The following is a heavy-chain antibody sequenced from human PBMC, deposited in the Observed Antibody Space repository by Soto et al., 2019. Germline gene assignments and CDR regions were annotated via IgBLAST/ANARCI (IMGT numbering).Heavy chain of an antibody. V-gene: IGHV3-7*01. D-gene: IGHD2-2*01. CDR3: ARSTRHCISTSCYYYYYYGMDV. CDR2: IKQDGSEK. J-gene: IGHJ6*02. Sequence: GGSLRLSCAASGFTFSSYWMSWVRQAPGKGLEWVANIKQDGSEKYYVDSVKGGFTISRDNAKNSLYLQMNSLRAEDTAVYYCARSTRHCISTSCYYYYYYGMDVWGQGTTVTVSS. CDR1: GFTFSSYW.